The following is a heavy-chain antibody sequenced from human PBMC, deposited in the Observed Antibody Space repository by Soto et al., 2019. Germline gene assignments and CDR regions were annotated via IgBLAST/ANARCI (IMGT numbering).Heavy chain of an antibody. Sequence: EVQLVESGGGLAQPGGSLRLSCAASGLNLGPNWRNWVRKAPGKGLEWVSRIQSYGSNNAESYADSVKGRFTISRDNAKNMLYLQMNSLRVEDTAVYFCARDRGAPDAFDIWGQGTMVTVSS. CDR1: GLNLGPNW. CDR2: IQSYGSNNAE. D-gene: IGHD3-10*01. J-gene: IGHJ3*02. V-gene: IGHV3-74*01. CDR3: ARDRGAPDAFDI.